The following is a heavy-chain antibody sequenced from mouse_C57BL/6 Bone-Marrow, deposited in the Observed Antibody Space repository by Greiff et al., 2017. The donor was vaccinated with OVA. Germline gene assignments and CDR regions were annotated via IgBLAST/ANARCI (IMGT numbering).Heavy chain of an antibody. CDR1: GYAFTNYL. D-gene: IGHD1-1*01. J-gene: IGHJ4*01. Sequence: QVQLQQSGAELVRPGTSVKVSCKASGYAFTNYLIEWVKQRPGQGLEWIGVINPGSGGTNYNEKFKGKATLTADKSSSTAYMQLSSLTSEDSAVYFCARPFTTVVPHAMDYWGQGTSVTVSS. CDR3: ARPFTTVVPHAMDY. V-gene: IGHV1-54*01. CDR2: INPGSGGT.